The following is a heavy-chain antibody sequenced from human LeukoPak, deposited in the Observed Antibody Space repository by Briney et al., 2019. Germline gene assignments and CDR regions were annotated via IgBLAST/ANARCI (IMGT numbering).Heavy chain of an antibody. CDR1: GFTFSSYE. CDR2: ISSSGSTT. D-gene: IGHD6-25*01. J-gene: IGHJ6*03. CDR3: ARDGTPLYSSGWVYMDV. Sequence: PGGSLRLSCAASGFTFSSYEMNWVRQAPGEGLEWISYISSSGSTTHYADSVQGRFTISRDNAKNSLFLQMNSLRVEDTAVYYCARDGTPLYSSGWVYMDVWGLGTTITISS. V-gene: IGHV3-48*03.